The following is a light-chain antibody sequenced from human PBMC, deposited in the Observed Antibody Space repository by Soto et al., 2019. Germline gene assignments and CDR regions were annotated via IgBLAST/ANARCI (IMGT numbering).Light chain of an antibody. CDR3: QQYDNSYT. CDR2: DAS. V-gene: IGKV1-33*01. J-gene: IGKJ2*01. CDR1: QSINNW. Sequence: DVQMTQSPSSLSASVGDRVTITCRASQSINNWLAWYQQKPGKAPKLLIYDASNLETGVPSRFSGSGSGTDFTFTISSLQPEDIATYYCQQYDNSYTFGQGTKLEIK.